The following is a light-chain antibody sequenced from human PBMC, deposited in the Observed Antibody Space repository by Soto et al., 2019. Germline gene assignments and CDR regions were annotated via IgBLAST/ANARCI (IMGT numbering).Light chain of an antibody. CDR3: HQLKGYPLT. CDR2: AAD. Sequence: DIQLTQSPSFLSASVGDRVTITCRASRGINTYLAWYQQKPGRAPKLLVSAADTLQSGVPSRFSGSGSGTEVTLTISSLQPEDFATYYCHQLKGYPLTFGQGTRLEIK. J-gene: IGKJ5*01. V-gene: IGKV1-9*01. CDR1: RGINTY.